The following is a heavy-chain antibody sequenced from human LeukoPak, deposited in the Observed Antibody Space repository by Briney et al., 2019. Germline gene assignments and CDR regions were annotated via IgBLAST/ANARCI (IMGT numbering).Heavy chain of an antibody. J-gene: IGHJ6*03. Sequence: GGSLRLSCAASGFTVSSNYMSCVRQAPGKGLEWVSVIYSGGSTYYADSVKGRFTISRDNSKNTLYLQMNSLRAEDTAVYYCARVSCSSTSCYYYYYYMDVWGKGTTVTVSS. V-gene: IGHV3-66*02. CDR1: GFTVSSNY. D-gene: IGHD2-2*01. CDR2: IYSGGST. CDR3: ARVSCSSTSCYYYYYYMDV.